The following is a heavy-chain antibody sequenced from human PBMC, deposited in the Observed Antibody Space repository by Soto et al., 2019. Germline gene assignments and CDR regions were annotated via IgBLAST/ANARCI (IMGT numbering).Heavy chain of an antibody. CDR3: ASYRTLGC. D-gene: IGHD1-26*01. CDR2: IKQDGSEK. Sequence: VGSLRLSCAASGFTFSSYWMSWVRQAPGKGLEWVANIKQDGSEKYYVDSVKGRFTISRDNAKNSLHLQMNNLRAEDAAIYYCASYRTLGCWGQGTLVTVSS. CDR1: GFTFSSYW. J-gene: IGHJ4*02. V-gene: IGHV3-7*03.